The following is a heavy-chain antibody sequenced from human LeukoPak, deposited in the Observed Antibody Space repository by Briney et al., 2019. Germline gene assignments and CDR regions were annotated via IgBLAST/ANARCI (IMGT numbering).Heavy chain of an antibody. Sequence: PSETLSLTCTVSGGPISSSSYYWGWIRQPPGKGLEWIGSIYYSGSTYYNPSLKSRVTISVDTSKNQFSLKLSSVTAADTAVYYCARGRPGWFDPWGQGTLVTVSS. CDR3: ARGRPGWFDP. V-gene: IGHV4-39*01. J-gene: IGHJ5*02. CDR1: GGPISSSSYY. CDR2: IYYSGST.